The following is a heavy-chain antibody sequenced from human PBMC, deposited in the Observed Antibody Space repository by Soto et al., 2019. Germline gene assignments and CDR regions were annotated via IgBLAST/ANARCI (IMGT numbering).Heavy chain of an antibody. V-gene: IGHV3-23*01. CDR1: GFTFSRYA. D-gene: IGHD3-22*01. CDR2: ISGSGGST. CDR3: ARDGDFGPYYYDSSGYQAPYYFDY. J-gene: IGHJ4*02. Sequence: GGSLRLSCAASGFTFSRYAVSWVRQAPGKGLEWVSAISGSGGSTYFRDTVRGRFTISRDNAKNSLYLQMNSLRAEDTAVYYCARDGDFGPYYYDSSGYQAPYYFDYWGQGTLVTVSS.